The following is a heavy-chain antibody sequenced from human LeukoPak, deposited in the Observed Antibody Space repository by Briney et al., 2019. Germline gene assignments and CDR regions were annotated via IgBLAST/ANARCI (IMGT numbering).Heavy chain of an antibody. V-gene: IGHV4-30-2*01. Sequence: PSETLSLTCAVSGGSISSGGYSWSWIRQPPGKGLEWIGYIYHSGSTYYNPSLKSRVTISVDRSKNQFSLKLSSVTAADTAVYYCARVAAAGTYWFDPWGQGTPVTVSS. J-gene: IGHJ5*02. CDR3: ARVAAAGTYWFDP. CDR2: IYHSGST. CDR1: GGSISSGGYS. D-gene: IGHD6-13*01.